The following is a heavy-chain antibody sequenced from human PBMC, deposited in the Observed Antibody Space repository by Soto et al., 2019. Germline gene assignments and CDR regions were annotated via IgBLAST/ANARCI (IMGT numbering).Heavy chain of an antibody. Sequence: EVQLLESGGGLVQPGGSQRLSCAVTGFTSSIDAMSWVRQAPGKGLEWVSGISDGGTTTHYADSVKGRFTMSRDNSKNPVYLQRASRGAGDTAIFFCAHGPGGGGAFWGQGTLVTVSS. CDR2: ISDGGTTT. D-gene: IGHD2-8*01. V-gene: IGHV3-23*01. CDR3: AHGPGGGGAF. CDR1: GFTSSIDA. J-gene: IGHJ4*02.